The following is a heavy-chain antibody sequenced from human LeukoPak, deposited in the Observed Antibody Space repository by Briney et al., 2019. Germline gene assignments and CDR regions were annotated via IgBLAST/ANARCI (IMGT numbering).Heavy chain of an antibody. D-gene: IGHD6-19*01. V-gene: IGHV3-53*01. CDR2: IYSGGST. CDR3: ARELKAVAGTLDYGMDV. CDR1: GFTFSSYA. J-gene: IGHJ6*02. Sequence: GGSLRLSCAASGFTFSSYAMSWVRQAPGKGLEWVSVIYSGGSTYYADSVKGRFTISRDNSKNTLYLQMNSLRAEDTAVYYCARELKAVAGTLDYGMDVWGQGTTVTVSS.